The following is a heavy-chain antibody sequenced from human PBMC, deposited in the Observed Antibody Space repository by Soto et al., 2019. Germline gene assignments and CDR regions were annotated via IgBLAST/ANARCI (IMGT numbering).Heavy chain of an antibody. D-gene: IGHD3-22*01. CDR2: IYHSGST. J-gene: IGHJ5*02. V-gene: IGHV4-4*02. CDR1: GGSVSRSTW. CDR3: ASVGSDYDNSGYYLP. Sequence: SETLSLTCIVSGGSVSRSTWWSWVREPPGKGLERIGEIYHSGSTNYNPSLKSRATISVDKSENQFSLRLKSVTAADTAVYYCASVGSDYDNSGYYLPWGPGTLVTVSS.